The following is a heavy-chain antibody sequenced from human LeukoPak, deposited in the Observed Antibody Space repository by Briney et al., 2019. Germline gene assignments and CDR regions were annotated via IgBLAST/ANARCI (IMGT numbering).Heavy chain of an antibody. D-gene: IGHD6-19*01. CDR2: IRYDGSNK. J-gene: IGHJ4*02. Sequence: PGGSLRLSCAASGFTFSSYGMHWVRQAPGKGLEWVAFIRYDGSNKYYADSVKGRFTISRDNSKNTLYLQMNRLRAEDTAVYYCAKDIWYSSGWFDYWGQGTLVTVSS. CDR1: GFTFSSYG. CDR3: AKDIWYSSGWFDY. V-gene: IGHV3-30*02.